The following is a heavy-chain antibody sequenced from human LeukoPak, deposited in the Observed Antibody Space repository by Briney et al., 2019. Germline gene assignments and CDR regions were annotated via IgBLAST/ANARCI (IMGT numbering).Heavy chain of an antibody. J-gene: IGHJ3*02. Sequence: SETLSLTCTVSGGSISSISYYWGWIRQSPGKGLEWIGSIYYSGTTFYNPSLKSRLTISVDTSKNQLSLRLPSVTAADTAVYYCARSGYSSSWSPVGAFDIWGQGTMVTVAS. V-gene: IGHV4-39*07. CDR2: IYYSGTT. D-gene: IGHD6-13*01. CDR3: ARSGYSSSWSPVGAFDI. CDR1: GGSISSISYY.